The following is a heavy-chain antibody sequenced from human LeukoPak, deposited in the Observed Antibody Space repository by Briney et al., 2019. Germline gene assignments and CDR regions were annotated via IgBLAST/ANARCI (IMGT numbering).Heavy chain of an antibody. Sequence: PGKTLRLSCAASGFTFSTYTMHWVRQAPGKGLEWVALISYEGSKQNYADSVKGRFTISRDNSQNTLYLEMNSLRTEDTAAYYCARAPYTSGWYFAFDYWGQGTLATVSS. J-gene: IGHJ4*02. CDR2: ISYEGSKQ. CDR1: GFTFSTYT. CDR3: ARAPYTSGWYFAFDY. D-gene: IGHD6-19*01. V-gene: IGHV3-30-3*01.